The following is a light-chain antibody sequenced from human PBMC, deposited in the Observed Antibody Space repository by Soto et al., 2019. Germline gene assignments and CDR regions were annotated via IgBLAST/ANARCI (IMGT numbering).Light chain of an antibody. CDR3: MQALQTLTIT. CDR2: LAS. Sequence: MTQSPSSLSASVGDRVTITCRASQGIRNDLGWYLQKPGQSPQLLIYLASNRASGVPDRFSGSGSGTDFTLKISRVEAEDVGVYYCMQALQTLTITFGQGTRLENK. CDR1: QGIRND. V-gene: IGKV2-28*01. J-gene: IGKJ5*01.